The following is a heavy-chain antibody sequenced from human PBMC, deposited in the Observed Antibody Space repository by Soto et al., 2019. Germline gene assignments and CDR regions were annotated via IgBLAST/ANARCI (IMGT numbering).Heavy chain of an antibody. D-gene: IGHD6-13*01. CDR1: GGSFSGYY. J-gene: IGHJ5*02. CDR3: ARDRGSNNWFDP. CDR2: INHSGST. V-gene: IGHV4-34*01. Sequence: SETLSLTCAVYGGSFSGYYWSWIRQPPGRGLEWIGEINHSGSTNYNPSLKSRVTISVDTSKNQFSLKLSSVTAADTAVYYCARDRGSNNWFDPWGQGTLVTVS.